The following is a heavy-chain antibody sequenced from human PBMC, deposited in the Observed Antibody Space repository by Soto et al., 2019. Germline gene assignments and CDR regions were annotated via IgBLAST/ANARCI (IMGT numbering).Heavy chain of an antibody. Sequence: QVQLQESGPGVLKPSETLSLSCRVSGGSISKFYWSWIRKTAGKGLEWMGRVYATGTTDYNPSLRSRVTMSVDISKKTFSLRLTSVTAADTGVYYCVRDGSKTLRDWFDPWGQGKLVTVSS. V-gene: IGHV4-4*07. CDR1: GGSISKFY. CDR2: VYATGTT. J-gene: IGHJ5*02. CDR3: VRDGSKTLRDWFDP.